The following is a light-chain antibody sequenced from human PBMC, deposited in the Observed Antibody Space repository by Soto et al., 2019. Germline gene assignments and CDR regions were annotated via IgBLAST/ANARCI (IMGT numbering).Light chain of an antibody. CDR2: VAS. CDR3: QQYNNWPPT. Sequence: SSASVSSKLAWCQQDXGQAPRLLIHVASXRSNDIPAKFSGSRSGTEFTLNISSLQSEDFAVYYCQQYNNWPPTFGGGTNVEIK. CDR1: ASVSSK. V-gene: IGKV3-15*01. J-gene: IGKJ4*02.